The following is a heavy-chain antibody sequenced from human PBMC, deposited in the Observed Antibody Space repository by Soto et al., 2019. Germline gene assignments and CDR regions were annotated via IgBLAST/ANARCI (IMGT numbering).Heavy chain of an antibody. V-gene: IGHV1-8*01. J-gene: IGHJ5*02. D-gene: IGHD2-21*01. CDR2: MNPNSGNT. Sequence: QVQLVQSGAEVKKPGASVKVSCKASGYTFTRYDITWVRQATGKGLEWMGWMNPNSGNTGYAQKFQGKVTMTRNTSISTAYMELSSLRSEDTAVYYCARARRWGGWYELWGQGTLVTVSS. CDR3: ARARRWGGWYEL. CDR1: GYTFTRYD.